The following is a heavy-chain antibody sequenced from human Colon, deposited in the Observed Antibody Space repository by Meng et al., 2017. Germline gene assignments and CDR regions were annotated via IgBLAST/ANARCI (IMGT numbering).Heavy chain of an antibody. Sequence: QVQLQQWGAGLLKPSQTLSLTCTVSGGSISSGGYYWSWIRQHPGKGLEWIGYIHSSGSTYYNPSLRSRLTISVDTSKNQFSLKLSSVTAADTAVYYCARASYGSGSPLGESWFDPWGQGTLVTVSS. D-gene: IGHD3-10*01. CDR2: IHSSGST. J-gene: IGHJ5*02. CDR3: ARASYGSGSPLGESWFDP. V-gene: IGHV4-31*03. CDR1: GGSISSGGYY.